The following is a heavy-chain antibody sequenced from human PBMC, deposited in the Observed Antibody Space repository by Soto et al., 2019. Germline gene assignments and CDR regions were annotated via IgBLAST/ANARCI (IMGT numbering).Heavy chain of an antibody. V-gene: IGHV4-59*08. J-gene: IGHJ4*02. CDR1: GGSIGSYY. D-gene: IGHD4-17*01. CDR3: ERQGYGGDNFDY. Sequence: SETLSLTCTVSGGSIGSYYLSWIRQPPGKGLEWIGYIYYSGSTNYNPSLKSRVTISVDTSKNQFSLKLSSVTAADTAVYYCERQGYGGDNFDYWGQGTLVTV. CDR2: IYYSGST.